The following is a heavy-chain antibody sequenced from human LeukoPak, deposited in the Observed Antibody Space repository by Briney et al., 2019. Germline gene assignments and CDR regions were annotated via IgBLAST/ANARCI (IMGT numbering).Heavy chain of an antibody. CDR3: ARERRYGGNPEYMDV. D-gene: IGHD4-23*01. V-gene: IGHV3-23*01. J-gene: IGHJ6*03. Sequence: GGSLRLSCAASGFSFSNYAMSWVRQAPGKGLEWVSTISGSGGSTYYADSVKGRFTISRDNSKNTLYLQMNSLRVEDTAVYYCARERRYGGNPEYMDVWGKGTTVTVSS. CDR1: GFSFSNYA. CDR2: ISGSGGST.